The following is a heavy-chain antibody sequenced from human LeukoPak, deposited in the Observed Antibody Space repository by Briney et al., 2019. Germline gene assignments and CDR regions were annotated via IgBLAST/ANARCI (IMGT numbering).Heavy chain of an antibody. CDR2: ISSSSSYI. D-gene: IGHD5-12*01. CDR3: ARDLVDIGGLDYYYGMDV. Sequence: GGSLRFSCAASGFSFVNYGMYWVRQAPGKGPEWVSSISSSSSYIYYADSVKGRFTISRDNAKNSLYLQMNSLRAEDTAVYYCARDLVDIGGLDYYYGMDVWGQGTTVTVSS. J-gene: IGHJ6*02. V-gene: IGHV3-21*01. CDR1: GFSFVNYG.